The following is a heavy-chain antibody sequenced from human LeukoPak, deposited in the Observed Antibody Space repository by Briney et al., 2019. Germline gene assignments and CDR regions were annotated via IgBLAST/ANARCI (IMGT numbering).Heavy chain of an antibody. CDR3: ARSKVLLRYFDWLLFY. CDR2: INPSGGST. V-gene: IGHV1-46*01. J-gene: IGHJ4*02. D-gene: IGHD3-9*01. CDR1: GYTFTSYY. Sequence: ASVKVSCKASGYTFTSYYMHWVRQAPGQGLEWMGIINPSGGSTSYAQKFQGRVTMTRDTSISTAYMELSRLRSDDTAVYYCARSKVLLRYFDWLLFYWGQGTLVTVSS.